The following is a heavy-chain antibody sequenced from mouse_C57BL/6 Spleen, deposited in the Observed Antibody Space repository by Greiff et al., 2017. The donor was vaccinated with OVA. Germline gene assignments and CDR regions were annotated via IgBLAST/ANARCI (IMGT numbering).Heavy chain of an antibody. V-gene: IGHV3-6*01. D-gene: IGHD4-1*01. CDR3: ARANWDDDY. CDR1: GYSITSGYY. J-gene: IGHJ2*01. CDR2: ISYDGSN. Sequence: EVKLMESGPGLVKPSQSLSLTCSVTGYSITSGYYWNWIRQFPGNKLEWMGYISYDGSNNYNPSLKNRISITRDTSKNQFFLKLNSVTTEDTATYYCARANWDDDYWGQGTTLTVSS.